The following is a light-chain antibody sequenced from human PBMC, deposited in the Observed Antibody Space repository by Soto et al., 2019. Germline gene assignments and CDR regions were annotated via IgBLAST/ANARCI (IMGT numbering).Light chain of an antibody. Sequence: EIVLTQSPGTLSLSPGERATLSCRASQSVSNNFLAWYRQKPGQAPRLLIFGASSRATGIPDRFSGSGSGTEFALTISRLETEDFAVYYCHQYGRSPSTFGQGTRVDIK. CDR3: HQYGRSPST. J-gene: IGKJ1*01. CDR1: QSVSNNF. CDR2: GAS. V-gene: IGKV3-20*01.